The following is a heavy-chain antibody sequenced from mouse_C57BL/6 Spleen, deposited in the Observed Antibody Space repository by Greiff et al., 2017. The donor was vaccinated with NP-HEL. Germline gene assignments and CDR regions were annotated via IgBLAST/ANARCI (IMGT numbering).Heavy chain of an antibody. CDR2: INPNNGGT. Sequence: VQLQQSGPELVKPGASVKISCKASGYTFTDYYMNWVKQSHGKSLEWIGDINPNNGGTSYNQKFKGKATLTVDKSSSTAYMELRSLTSEDSAVYYCAREGVIEDYDVWGTGTTVTVSS. CDR3: AREGVIEDYDV. CDR1: GYTFTDYY. J-gene: IGHJ1*03. D-gene: IGHD2-13*01. V-gene: IGHV1-26*01.